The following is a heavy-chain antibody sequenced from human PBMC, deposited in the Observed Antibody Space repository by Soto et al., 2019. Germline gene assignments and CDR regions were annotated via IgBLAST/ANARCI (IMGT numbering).Heavy chain of an antibody. CDR3: EKGFEQWMSLFES. Sequence: PGGPPSLSCASAGLLFSIYAISWVRASPGKGLEWVSTITDSGGSTYYADSVKGRFTISRDNSKNTLYLQMNNLRAEDTAIYYCEKGFEQWMSLFESWGQGNLVPGSS. CDR1: GLLFSIYA. J-gene: IGHJ5*01. CDR2: ITDSGGST. V-gene: IGHV3-23*01. D-gene: IGHD6-19*01.